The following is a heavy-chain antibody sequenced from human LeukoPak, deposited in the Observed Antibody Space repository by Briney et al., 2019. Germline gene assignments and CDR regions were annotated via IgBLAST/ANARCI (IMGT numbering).Heavy chain of an antibody. CDR2: ISGSGGST. Sequence: GGSLRLSCAASGFTFSSYAMSWVRQAPGKGLEWVSAISGSGGSTYYADSVKGRFTISRDNSKNTLYLQMNSLRAEDMAVYYCAKGGRSRIAVAGTLIDYWGQGTLVTVSS. CDR3: AKGGRSRIAVAGTLIDY. V-gene: IGHV3-23*01. D-gene: IGHD6-19*01. CDR1: GFTFSSYA. J-gene: IGHJ4*02.